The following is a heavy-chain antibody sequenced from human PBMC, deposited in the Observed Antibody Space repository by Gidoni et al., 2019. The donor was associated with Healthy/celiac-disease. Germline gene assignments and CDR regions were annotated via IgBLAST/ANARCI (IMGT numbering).Heavy chain of an antibody. CDR3: AREYGSGDDAFDI. J-gene: IGHJ3*02. V-gene: IGHV3-33*01. CDR2: IWYDGSNK. Sequence: QVQLVESGGGVVQPGGSLRLPCAASGFTLSSYGLHWGRQAPGKGLEWVAVIWYDGSNKYYADSVKGRFTISRDNSKNTLYLQMNSLRAEDTAVYYCAREYGSGDDAFDIWGQGTMVTVSS. D-gene: IGHD3-10*01. CDR1: GFTLSSYG.